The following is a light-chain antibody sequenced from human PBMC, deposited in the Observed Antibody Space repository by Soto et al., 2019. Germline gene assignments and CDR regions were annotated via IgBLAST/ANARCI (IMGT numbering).Light chain of an antibody. J-gene: IGKJ5*01. Sequence: DIQMTQSPSSLSASVGDMVTITFRASQGISNYLAWYQQKPGKVPKLLIYAASTLQSGVPSRFSGSGSGTDFTLTISSLQPEDVATYYCQKYNSAPPQITFGQGTRLEIK. V-gene: IGKV1-27*01. CDR1: QGISNY. CDR2: AAS. CDR3: QKYNSAPPQIT.